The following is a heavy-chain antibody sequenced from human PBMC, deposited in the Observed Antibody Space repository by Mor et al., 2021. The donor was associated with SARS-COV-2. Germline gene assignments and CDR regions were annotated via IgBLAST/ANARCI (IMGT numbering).Heavy chain of an antibody. CDR2: IYYRGST. D-gene: IGHD4-17*01. V-gene: IGHV4-39*07. CDR3: ARRATTVVTPGAFDI. J-gene: IGHJ3*02. Sequence: KGLECIGSIYYRGSTYYNPSLKSRVTISVDTSKNQFSLKLSSVTAADTAVYYCARRATTVVTPGAFDIWGQGTMVTVS.